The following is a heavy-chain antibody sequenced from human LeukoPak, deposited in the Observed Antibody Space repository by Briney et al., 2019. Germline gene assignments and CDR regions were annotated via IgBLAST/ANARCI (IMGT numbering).Heavy chain of an antibody. D-gene: IGHD3-9*01. V-gene: IGHV3-20*04. Sequence: GVSLSLSCAASGFTFDDYGMSWVRQAPGKGLEWGSGINWNGGSTGYADSVKVRFTVSRDNAKNSLYLQMNSLRAEDTALYYCARESYDILTGYYNVDYWGQGTLATVSS. CDR1: GFTFDDYG. CDR2: INWNGGST. CDR3: ARESYDILTGYYNVDY. J-gene: IGHJ4*02.